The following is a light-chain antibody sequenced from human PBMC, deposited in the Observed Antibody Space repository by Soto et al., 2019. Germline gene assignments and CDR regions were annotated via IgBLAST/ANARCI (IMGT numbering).Light chain of an antibody. Sequence: EIVLTQSPATLSLSPGERATRSCRASQSISTYLAWYQQKPGQAPRLLIYEASNRAPGIPARISGRGSGTDFTLPSSRREPVDFAIYYCEHRNSWRRLCTVRQGT. V-gene: IGKV3-11*01. CDR2: EAS. CDR3: EHRNSWRRLCT. J-gene: IGKJ2*02. CDR1: QSISTY.